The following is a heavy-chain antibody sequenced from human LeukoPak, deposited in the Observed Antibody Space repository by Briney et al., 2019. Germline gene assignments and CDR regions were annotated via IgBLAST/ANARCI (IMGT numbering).Heavy chain of an antibody. CDR1: GFTFSSYA. V-gene: IGHV3-11*01. J-gene: IGHJ6*02. CDR2: ISSSGSTI. D-gene: IGHD2-2*01. Sequence: GGSLRLSCAASGFTFSSYAMSWIRQAPGKGLEWVSYISSSGSTIYYADSVKGRFTISRDNAKNSLYLRMNSLRAEDTAVYYCARTSSYGMDVWGQGTTVTVSS. CDR3: ARTSSYGMDV.